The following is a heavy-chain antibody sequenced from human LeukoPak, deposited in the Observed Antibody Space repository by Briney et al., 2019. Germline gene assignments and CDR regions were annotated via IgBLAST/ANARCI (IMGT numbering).Heavy chain of an antibody. J-gene: IGHJ4*02. CDR1: GFTFSSYA. Sequence: GGSLRLSCAASGFTFSSYAMHWVRQAPGKGLEYLSAISSNGGSTYYANSVKGRFTISRDNSKNTLFLQMGSLRAEDMAVYYCARGGSIAARPIDYWGQGTLVTVSS. D-gene: IGHD6-6*01. CDR2: ISSNGGST. CDR3: ARGGSIAARPIDY. V-gene: IGHV3-64*01.